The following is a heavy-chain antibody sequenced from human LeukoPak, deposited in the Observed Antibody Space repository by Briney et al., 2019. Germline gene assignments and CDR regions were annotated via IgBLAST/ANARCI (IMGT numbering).Heavy chain of an antibody. D-gene: IGHD3-10*01. CDR2: IYSSGST. V-gene: IGHV4-61*02. J-gene: IGHJ4*02. CDR1: GGSISSTSYY. CDR3: AREASLALDS. Sequence: QVQLQESGPGLVKPSQTLSLTCTVSGGSISSTSYYWSWIRQPAGKGLEWIGRIYSSGSTNYNPSLKSQVTISVEMSNNQFSLKLSSVTAADTAIYYCAREASLALDSWGQGTLVTVSS.